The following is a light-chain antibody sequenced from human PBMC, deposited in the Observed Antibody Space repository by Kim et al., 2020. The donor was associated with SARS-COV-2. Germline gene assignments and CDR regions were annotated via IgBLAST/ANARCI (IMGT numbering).Light chain of an antibody. CDR3: CSYAGDYTYWA. CDR1: SSDVGRYNY. CDR2: DVT. V-gene: IGLV2-11*03. J-gene: IGLJ3*02. Sequence: SVTISCTGTSSDVGRYNYVSWYQQHPGKAPKLLIYDVTERPSGVPDRFSGSKSGNTASLTISGLQAEDDADYFCCSYAGDYTYWAFGGGTQLTVL.